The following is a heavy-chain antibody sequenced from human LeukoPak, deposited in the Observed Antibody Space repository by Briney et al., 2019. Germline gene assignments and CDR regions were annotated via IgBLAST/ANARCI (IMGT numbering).Heavy chain of an antibody. Sequence: PGGSLTLSCVGSGFTFSSYAMNWVRQAPGKGLEWVSGISGSGSASYYADSVKGRFTISRDNSRNTLYLQMNYLSVGDTAVYYCTKARYSNAWDYSDYWGQGTLVTVSS. V-gene: IGHV3-23*01. CDR3: TKARYSNAWDYSDY. D-gene: IGHD6-19*01. CDR1: GFTFSSYA. J-gene: IGHJ4*02. CDR2: ISGSGSAS.